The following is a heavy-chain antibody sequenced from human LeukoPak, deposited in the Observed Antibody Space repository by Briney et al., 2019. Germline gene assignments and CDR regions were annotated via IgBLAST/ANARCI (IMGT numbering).Heavy chain of an antibody. Sequence: PSETLSLTCNVSGDSLTSHFWSWLRQTPGKGLEWLGYVFHSGTTNYSPSLKRRVTISLDTSKKQFYLRLASVTAADTAVYYCARRMATVTDAFDIWGRGTMVSVSS. CDR1: GDSLTSHF. J-gene: IGHJ3*02. V-gene: IGHV4-59*08. D-gene: IGHD5-24*01. CDR2: VFHSGTT. CDR3: ARRMATVTDAFDI.